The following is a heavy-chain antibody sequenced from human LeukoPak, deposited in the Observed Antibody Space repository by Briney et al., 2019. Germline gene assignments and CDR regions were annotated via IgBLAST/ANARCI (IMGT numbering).Heavy chain of an antibody. CDR2: ISYDGSNK. V-gene: IGHV3-30-3*01. CDR1: GFTFSSDA. Sequence: PGRSLRLSCAASGFTFSSDAMHWVRQAPGKGLGWVAVISYDGSNKYYADSVKGRFTISRDNSKNTLYLQMNSLRAEDTAVYYCARPTSYDFWSGYTNWGQGTLVTVSS. CDR3: ARPTSYDFWSGYTN. J-gene: IGHJ4*02. D-gene: IGHD3-3*01.